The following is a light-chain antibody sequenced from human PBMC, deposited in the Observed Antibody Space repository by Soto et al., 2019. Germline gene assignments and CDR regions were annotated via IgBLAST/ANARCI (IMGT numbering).Light chain of an antibody. CDR3: EQVNSFPIT. CDR1: QNIRSW. V-gene: IGKV1-12*01. CDR2: AAS. Sequence: DLPVPQAPSSVSASVCDRVTITCRASQNIRSWLAWYQQKPGKAPKLLIYAASNLQSGVPSRFSGSGSGTDFTLTISSLQPEDFATYYCEQVNSFPITYGQGTRLEIK. J-gene: IGKJ5*01.